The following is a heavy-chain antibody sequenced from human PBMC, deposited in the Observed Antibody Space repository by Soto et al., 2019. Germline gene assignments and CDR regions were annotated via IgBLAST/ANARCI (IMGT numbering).Heavy chain of an antibody. CDR2: INAGDGNT. CDR3: ARGITLPTPLDY. J-gene: IGHJ4*02. Sequence: VKVSCKASGYTFTSYGISWVRQAPGQGLEWMGWINAGDGNTKYSQKFQGRVTITRDTSASTAYMELSSLRSEDTAVYYCARGITLPTPLDYWGQGTLVTVSS. V-gene: IGHV1-3*01. CDR1: GYTFTSYG. D-gene: IGHD1-20*01.